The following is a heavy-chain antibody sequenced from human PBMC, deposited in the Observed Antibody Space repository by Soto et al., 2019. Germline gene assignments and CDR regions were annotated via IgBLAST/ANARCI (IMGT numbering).Heavy chain of an antibody. V-gene: IGHV1-69*01. CDR1: GGTFSSYA. D-gene: IGHD6-6*01. J-gene: IGHJ6*02. CDR2: IIPLLNTP. CDR3: ARESSSPNYYYYGMDV. Sequence: QVQLVQSGAEVKKPGSSVKVSCRASGGTFSSYAVSWVRQAPGHGLEWMGVIIPLLNTPKYVQKFQGRVTITADASGTTAYRELSSLRSEDTAVYYCARESSSPNYYYYGMDVWGQGTPVTVSS.